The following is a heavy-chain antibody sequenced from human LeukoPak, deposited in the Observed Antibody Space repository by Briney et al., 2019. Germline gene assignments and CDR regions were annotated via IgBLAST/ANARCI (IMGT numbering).Heavy chain of an antibody. CDR1: GGSISSYY. Sequence: SETLSLTCTVSGGSISSYYWSWIRQPAGKGLEWIGRIYTSGGTNYNPSLKSRVTMSVDTSKNQFSLKLSSVTAADTAVYYCARDERGSYCSGGSCYRNYYYYVMDVWGQGTMVTVSS. CDR2: IYTSGGT. D-gene: IGHD2-15*01. CDR3: ARDERGSYCSGGSCYRNYYYYVMDV. V-gene: IGHV4-4*07. J-gene: IGHJ6*02.